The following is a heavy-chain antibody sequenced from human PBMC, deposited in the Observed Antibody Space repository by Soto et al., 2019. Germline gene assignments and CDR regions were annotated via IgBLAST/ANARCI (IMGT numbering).Heavy chain of an antibody. CDR2: IWYDGSNK. D-gene: IGHD3-3*01. J-gene: IGHJ5*02. V-gene: IGHV3-33*01. Sequence: GGSLRLSCAASGFTFSSYGMHWVRQAPGKGLEWVAVIWYDGSNKYYADSVKGRFTISRDNSKNTLYLQMNSLRAEDTAVYYCARDPYDFWSGYHYNNWFDPWGQGTLVTVSS. CDR3: ARDPYDFWSGYHYNNWFDP. CDR1: GFTFSSYG.